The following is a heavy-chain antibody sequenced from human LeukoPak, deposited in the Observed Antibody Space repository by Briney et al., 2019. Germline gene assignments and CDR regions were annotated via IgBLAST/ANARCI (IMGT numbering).Heavy chain of an antibody. CDR3: ARGRVHSWSDAFDI. D-gene: IGHD1-1*01. CDR2: INSDSGGI. V-gene: IGHV1-2*02. J-gene: IGHJ3*02. Sequence: GASVKVSCKASGYTFTGHYMHWVRQAPGQGLEWMGWINSDSGGIKYAQKFQGSVIMTRVTSISTAYMELSRLKSDDTAVYYCARGRVHSWSDAFDIWGQGTTVTVSS. CDR1: GYTFTGHY.